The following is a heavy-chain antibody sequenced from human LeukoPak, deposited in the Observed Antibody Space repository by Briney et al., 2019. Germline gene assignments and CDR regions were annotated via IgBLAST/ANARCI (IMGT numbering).Heavy chain of an antibody. CDR3: TGGYSYGDY. V-gene: IGHV3-49*04. J-gene: IGHJ4*02. CDR2: IRSKAYGGTT. D-gene: IGHD5-18*01. CDR1: GFTFGDYA. Sequence: PGGSLRLSCTASGFTFGDYAMSWVRQAPGKGLEWVGFIRSKAYGGTTEYAASVKGRFTISRDDSKSIAYLQMNSLKTEDTAVYYCTGGYSYGDYWGQGTLVTVSS.